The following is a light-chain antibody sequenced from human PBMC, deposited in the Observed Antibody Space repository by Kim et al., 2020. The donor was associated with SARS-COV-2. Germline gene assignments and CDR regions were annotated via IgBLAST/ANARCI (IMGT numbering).Light chain of an antibody. CDR3: QVWDSSSDHRVV. CDR1: SIGTKS. CDR2: YDS. V-gene: IGLV3-21*04. J-gene: IGLJ2*01. Sequence: SYELTQPPSVSLAPGKTARITCGGNSIGTKSVHWYQQKAGQAPILVISYDSDRPSGIPERFSGSNSGNTATLTINRVETEDEADYYCQVWDSSSDHRVVFGGGTKLTVL.